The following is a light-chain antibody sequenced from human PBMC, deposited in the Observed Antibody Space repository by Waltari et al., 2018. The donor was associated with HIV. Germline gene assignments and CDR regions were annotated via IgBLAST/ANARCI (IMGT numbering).Light chain of an antibody. CDR1: SSDVGGYHY. CDR3: CSYAGSYSVI. V-gene: IGLV2-11*01. Sequence: QSALTQPRSVSGSPGQSVTISCTGTSSDVGGYHYVSWYQQHPGKAPKLMIYDVSKRPSGVPDRFSGSKSGTTASLTISGLQAEDEADYYCCSYAGSYSVILGGGTKLTVL. CDR2: DVS. J-gene: IGLJ2*01.